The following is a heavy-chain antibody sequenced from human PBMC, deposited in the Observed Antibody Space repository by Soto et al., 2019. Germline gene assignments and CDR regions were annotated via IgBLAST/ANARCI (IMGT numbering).Heavy chain of an antibody. D-gene: IGHD3-22*01. CDR1: GGTFSSYA. V-gene: IGHV1-69*12. Sequence: QVQLVQSGAEVKKPGSSVKVSCKASGGTFSSYAISWVRQAPGQGLEWMGGIIPIFGTANYAQKFQGRVTITADEPTSTAYMELSSLRSDDTAVYYCARAYSSQYYYYGMDVWGQGTTVTVSS. J-gene: IGHJ6*02. CDR2: IIPIFGTA. CDR3: ARAYSSQYYYYGMDV.